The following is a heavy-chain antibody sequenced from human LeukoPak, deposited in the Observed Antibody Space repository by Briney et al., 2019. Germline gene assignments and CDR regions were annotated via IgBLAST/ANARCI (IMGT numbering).Heavy chain of an antibody. CDR3: AIDADYRFPN. Sequence: PGGSLRLSCAASGLTFSMPPMDWVRQAPGKGLEWVAFIQNDGNSKNYADSVKGRFTISRDTSKNTLYLQMNSLRPEDTALYFCAIDADYRFPNWGQGTLVTVSS. CDR1: GLTFSMPP. CDR2: IQNDGNSK. D-gene: IGHD3-16*02. V-gene: IGHV3-30*02. J-gene: IGHJ4*02.